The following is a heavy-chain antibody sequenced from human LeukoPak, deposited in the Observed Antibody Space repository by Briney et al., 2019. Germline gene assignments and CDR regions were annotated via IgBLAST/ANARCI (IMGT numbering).Heavy chain of an antibody. D-gene: IGHD5-18*01. V-gene: IGHV4-4*02. CDR1: GGSIRNSNW. Sequence: SDTLSLTCAVSGGSIRNSNWWNWVRQPPGKGLEWIGEIYHSGSTNYNPSLKSQVTISVDRSKNQYALKLTSETAADTAAYYCARGQGSYGDYWGQGTLVIVSS. CDR2: IYHSGST. CDR3: ARGQGSYGDY. J-gene: IGHJ4*01.